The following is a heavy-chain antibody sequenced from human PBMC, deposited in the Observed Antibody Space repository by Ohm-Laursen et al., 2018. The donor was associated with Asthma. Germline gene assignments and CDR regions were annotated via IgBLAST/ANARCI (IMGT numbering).Heavy chain of an antibody. D-gene: IGHD7-27*01. J-gene: IGHJ4*02. CDR2: GGSYYDGGLK. CDR1: GFTFRSYA. V-gene: IGHV3-30-3*01. Sequence: SLRLSCAASGFTFRSYAMHWVRQAPGKGLEWVAVGGSYYDGGLKYYADSVKGRFTISRDNSKNTLYLQMNSLRAEDTAVYYCARDLGLDYWGQGTLVTVSS. CDR3: ARDLGLDY.